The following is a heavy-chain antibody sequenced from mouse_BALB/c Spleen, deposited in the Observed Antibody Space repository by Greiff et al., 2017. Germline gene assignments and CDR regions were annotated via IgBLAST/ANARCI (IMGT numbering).Heavy chain of an antibody. V-gene: IGHV3-2*02. CDR1: GYSITSDYA. J-gene: IGHJ2*01. CDR2: ISYSGST. CDR3: ARRGNHYLDY. D-gene: IGHD2-1*01. Sequence: EVKLVESGPGLVKPSQSLSLTCTVTGYSITSDYAWNWIRQFPGNKLEWMGYISYSGSTSYNPSLKSRISITRDTSKNQFFLQLNSVTTEDTATYYCARRGNHYLDYGGQGTTLTVSS.